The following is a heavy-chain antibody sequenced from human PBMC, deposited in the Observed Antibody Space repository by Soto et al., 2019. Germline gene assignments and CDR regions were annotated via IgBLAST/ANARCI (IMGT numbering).Heavy chain of an antibody. CDR2: ISSSSSYT. D-gene: IGHD4-17*01. V-gene: IGHV3-11*05. CDR1: GFTFRDYY. Sequence: QVQLVESGGGLVKPGGSLRLSCAASGFTFRDYYMSWIRQAPGKGLEWVSYISSSSSYTNYADSVKGRFTISRDNAKNSLYLQMNSLRAEDTAVYYCASLMTTGGVDYWGQGTLVTVSS. J-gene: IGHJ4*02. CDR3: ASLMTTGGVDY.